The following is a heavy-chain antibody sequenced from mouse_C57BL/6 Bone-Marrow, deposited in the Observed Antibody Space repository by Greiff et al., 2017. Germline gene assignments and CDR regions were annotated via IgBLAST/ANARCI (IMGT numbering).Heavy chain of an antibody. CDR1: GYTFTSYW. CDR2: IYPGSGSP. V-gene: IGHV1-55*01. J-gene: IGHJ2*01. Sequence: VKLMESGAELVKPGASVKMSCKASGYTFTSYWITWVKQRPGQGLEWIGDIYPGSGSPNYNEKFKSKATLTVDTSSSTAYMQLSSLASEDSAVYYCAREAFYDYDSDYWGQGTTLTVSS. D-gene: IGHD2-4*01. CDR3: AREAFYDYDSDY.